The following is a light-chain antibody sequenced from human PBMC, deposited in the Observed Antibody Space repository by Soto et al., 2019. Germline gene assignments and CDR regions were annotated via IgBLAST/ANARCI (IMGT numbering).Light chain of an antibody. J-gene: IGLJ3*02. Sequence: QSVLTQPASVSGSPGQSITISCTGTSSDFGGYNYVSWYQHLPGKAPKLMIYEVTNRPSGVSNRFSGSKSANTASLTISGLQAEDEADYYCTSFASSFTMLFGGGTKVTVL. CDR3: TSFASSFTML. CDR2: EVT. V-gene: IGLV2-14*01. CDR1: SSDFGGYNY.